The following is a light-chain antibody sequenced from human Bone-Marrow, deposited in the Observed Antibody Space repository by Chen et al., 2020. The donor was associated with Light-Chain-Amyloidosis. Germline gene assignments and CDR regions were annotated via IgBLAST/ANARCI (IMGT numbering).Light chain of an antibody. CDR2: DDS. CDR3: QGWDRSSDRPV. Sequence: SYVLTQPSSVSVAPGQTATIACGGNNIGSTSVHWYQQTPGQAPLLVVYDDSDRPSGTPERLSRSNSGNTATLTISMVEAGDEADYYCQGWDRSSDRPVFGGGTKLTVL. CDR1: NIGSTS. J-gene: IGLJ3*02. V-gene: IGLV3-21*02.